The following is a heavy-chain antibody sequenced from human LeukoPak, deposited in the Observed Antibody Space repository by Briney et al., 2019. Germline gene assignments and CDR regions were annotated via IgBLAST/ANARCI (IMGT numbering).Heavy chain of an antibody. V-gene: IGHV3-23*01. CDR3: AIMHGYYDGSGYWVQ. D-gene: IGHD3-22*01. Sequence: GGSLRLSCAASGFTFGSYGMSWVRQAPGKGLEWVPFITPNADRTSYADSVEGRFTISRDNPRNTLYMQMNSLRDEDTAVYYCAIMHGYYDGSGYWVQWGQGTLVTVSS. CDR2: ITPNADRT. CDR1: GFTFGSYG. J-gene: IGHJ1*01.